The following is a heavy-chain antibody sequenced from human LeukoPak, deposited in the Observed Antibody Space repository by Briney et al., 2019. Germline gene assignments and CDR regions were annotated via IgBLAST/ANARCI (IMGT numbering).Heavy chain of an antibody. CDR1: GGSFSSYY. Sequence: SETLSLTCTVSGGSFSSYYWGWIRQPPGKGLEWIGSIYYSGSTYYNPSLKSRVTISVDTSKNQFSLKLSSVTAADTAVYYCAREGVAVAGTDYWGQGTLVTVSS. CDR3: AREGVAVAGTDY. CDR2: IYYSGST. J-gene: IGHJ4*02. D-gene: IGHD6-19*01. V-gene: IGHV4-39*02.